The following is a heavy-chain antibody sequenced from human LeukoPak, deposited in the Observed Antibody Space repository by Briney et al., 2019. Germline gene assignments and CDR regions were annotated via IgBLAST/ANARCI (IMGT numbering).Heavy chain of an antibody. CDR2: INTNTGNP. J-gene: IGHJ4*02. CDR3: ARGPVIVVVPAAMSL. V-gene: IGHV7-4-1*02. CDR1: RHSFTSYA. Sequence: GASVKVSCKASRHSFTSYAMNWVRQAPGQGLEWMGWINTNTGNPTYAQGFTGRFVFSLDTSVTTAYLQINSLKAEDTAVYYCARGPVIVVVPAAMSLWGQGTLVTVSS. D-gene: IGHD2-2*01.